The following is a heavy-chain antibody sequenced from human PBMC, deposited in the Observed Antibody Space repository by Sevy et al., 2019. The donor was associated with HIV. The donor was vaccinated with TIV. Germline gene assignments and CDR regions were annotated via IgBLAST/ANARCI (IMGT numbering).Heavy chain of an antibody. CDR2: IRYDGSNK. J-gene: IGHJ6*03. CDR1: GFTFSSYG. CDR3: AKVPAGGTTLYYYYYMDV. D-gene: IGHD1-7*01. Sequence: GGSLRLSCAASGFTFSSYGMHWVRQAPGKGLEWVAFIRYDGSNKYYADSVKGRFTISRDNSKNTRYLQMNGLRAEDTAVYYCAKVPAGGTTLYYYYYMDVWGKGTTVTVSS. V-gene: IGHV3-30*02.